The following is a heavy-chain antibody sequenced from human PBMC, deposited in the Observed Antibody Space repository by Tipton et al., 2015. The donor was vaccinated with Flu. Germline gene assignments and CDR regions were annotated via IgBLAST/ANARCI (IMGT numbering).Heavy chain of an antibody. CDR1: GVSTTSTLYY. CDR3: AREWGDAFGI. D-gene: IGHD3-16*01. J-gene: IGHJ3*02. V-gene: IGHV4-61*02. Sequence: GLVKPSQTLSLTCAVSGVSTTSTLYYWSWIRQPAGKGLEWIGRVYSSGSTDYSPSLKSRVTISLDTSKNQFSLNLSSVTAADTAVYYCAREWGDAFGIWGQGTMVTVSS. CDR2: VYSSGST.